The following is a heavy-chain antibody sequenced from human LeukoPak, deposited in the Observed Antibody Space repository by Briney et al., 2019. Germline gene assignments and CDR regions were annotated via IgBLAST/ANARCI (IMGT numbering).Heavy chain of an antibody. CDR2: IYPGDSDT. Sequence: GKSLKISFKGSGYSFTSYWIGWVRQMPGKGLEWMGIIYPGDSDTRYSPSFEGQVTISVDKSISNAYLQWSSLKASDTAMYYCARLYSSGWSASSDWGQGTLVTVSS. CDR3: ARLYSSGWSASSD. J-gene: IGHJ4*02. V-gene: IGHV5-51*01. D-gene: IGHD6-19*01. CDR1: GYSFTSYW.